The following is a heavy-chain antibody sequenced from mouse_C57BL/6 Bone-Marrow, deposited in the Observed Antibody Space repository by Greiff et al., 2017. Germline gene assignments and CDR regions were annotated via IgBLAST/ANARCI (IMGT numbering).Heavy chain of an antibody. CDR1: GFTFSDFY. CDR3: ARAYSNYAWFAY. V-gene: IGHV7-1*01. CDR2: SRNKANDYTT. Sequence: EVQLVESGGGLVQSGRSLRLSCATSGFTFSDFYMEWVRQAPGKGLEWIAASRNKANDYTTEYSASVKGRFIVSRDTSQSILYLQMNALRAEDTAIYYCARAYSNYAWFAYWGQGTLVTVSA. J-gene: IGHJ3*01. D-gene: IGHD2-5*01.